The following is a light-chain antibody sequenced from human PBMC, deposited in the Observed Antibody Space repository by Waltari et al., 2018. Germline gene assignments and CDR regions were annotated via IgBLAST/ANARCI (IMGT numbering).Light chain of an antibody. V-gene: IGKV2-28*01. CDR3: MQALQTPFT. CDR1: QSLLHSSGNNF. J-gene: IGKJ3*01. Sequence: IVMTQSPLSLPVTPGEPASISCRSTQSLLHSSGNNFLDWYLQKPGQSPQLLIYLGSNRASGVPDRFSGSGSGTDFTLKISRVEAEDVGVYYCMQALQTPFTFGPGTKEDIK. CDR2: LGS.